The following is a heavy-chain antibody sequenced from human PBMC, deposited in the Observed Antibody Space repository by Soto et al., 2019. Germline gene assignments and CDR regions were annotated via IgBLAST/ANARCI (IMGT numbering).Heavy chain of an antibody. CDR1: GFTFSSYA. D-gene: IGHD3-22*01. CDR3: AKDLDSSGYYLILFDY. J-gene: IGHJ4*02. Sequence: GGSLRLSCAASGFTFSSYAMSWVRQAPGKGLEWVSAISGSGGSTYYADSVKGRFTISRDNSKNTLYLQMNSLRAEDTAVYYCAKDLDSSGYYLILFDYWGQGTLVTVSS. V-gene: IGHV3-23*01. CDR2: ISGSGGST.